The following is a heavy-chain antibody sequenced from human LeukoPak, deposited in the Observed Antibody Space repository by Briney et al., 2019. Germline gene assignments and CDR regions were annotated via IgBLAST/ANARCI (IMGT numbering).Heavy chain of an antibody. Sequence: PGGSLRLSCVVSGFTFSSYSMIWVRQAPGKGLQWVANMKKDGSETNYGDSVKGRFTISRDNAKNSLYLQMNSLRAEDTDVYYCGRHRSGSGTYFIDHWGQGTLVSVSS. V-gene: IGHV3-7*01. D-gene: IGHD3-10*01. J-gene: IGHJ4*02. CDR3: GRHRSGSGTYFIDH. CDR2: MKKDGSET. CDR1: GFTFSSYS.